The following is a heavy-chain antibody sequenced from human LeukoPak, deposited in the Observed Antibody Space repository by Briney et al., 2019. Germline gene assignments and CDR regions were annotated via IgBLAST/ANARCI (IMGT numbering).Heavy chain of an antibody. V-gene: IGHV3-48*03. Sequence: PGGSLRRSCAASGFTFDIYEMNWVRQAPGKGLEWISYISSDRNIIYYADSVKGRFTISRDNAENSLHLQMNSLRAEDSAIYYCARDPDSSAFDCWGQGTLVTVSS. CDR2: ISSDRNII. CDR1: GFTFDIYE. CDR3: ARDPDSSAFDC. D-gene: IGHD2-2*01. J-gene: IGHJ4*02.